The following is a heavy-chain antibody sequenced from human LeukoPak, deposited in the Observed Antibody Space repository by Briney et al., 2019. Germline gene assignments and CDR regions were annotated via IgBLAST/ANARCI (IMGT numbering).Heavy chain of an antibody. Sequence: ASVKVSCKASGGTFSSYAISWVRQAPGQGLEWMGGIIPIFGTANCAQKIQGRVTITADKSTSTVYMELSSLRSEDTAVYYCARDVGDTAMGTYYFDYWGQGTLVTVSS. D-gene: IGHD5-18*01. V-gene: IGHV1-69*06. CDR1: GGTFSSYA. CDR3: ARDVGDTAMGTYYFDY. J-gene: IGHJ4*02. CDR2: IIPIFGTA.